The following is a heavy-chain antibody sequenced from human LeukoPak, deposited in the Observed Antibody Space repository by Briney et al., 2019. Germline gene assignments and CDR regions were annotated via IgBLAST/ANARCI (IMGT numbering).Heavy chain of an antibody. D-gene: IGHD2-15*01. Sequence: GGSLRLSCAASGFSFSGYGMHWVRQAPGKVREWVAFIRYDGSNEYYADSVKGRFTISRDKSKNAVSLQMNGLRVEDTAVYYCAKVMPPGRIRFYSYYMDVWGKGTTVTVS. V-gene: IGHV3-30*02. CDR1: GFSFSGYG. CDR2: IRYDGSNE. CDR3: AKVMPPGRIRFYSYYMDV. J-gene: IGHJ6*03.